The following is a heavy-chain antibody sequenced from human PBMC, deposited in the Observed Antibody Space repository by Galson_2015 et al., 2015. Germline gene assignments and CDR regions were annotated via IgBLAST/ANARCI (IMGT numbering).Heavy chain of an antibody. J-gene: IGHJ6*02. D-gene: IGHD2-15*01. V-gene: IGHV3-48*02. CDR2: ISSSSSTI. Sequence: SLRLSCAASGFTFSSYSMNWVRQAPGKGLEWVSYISSSSSTIYYADSVKGRFTISRDNAKNSLYLQMNSLRDEDTAVYYCARTDGSWPLFGMDVWGQGTTVTVSS. CDR3: ARTDGSWPLFGMDV. CDR1: GFTFSSYS.